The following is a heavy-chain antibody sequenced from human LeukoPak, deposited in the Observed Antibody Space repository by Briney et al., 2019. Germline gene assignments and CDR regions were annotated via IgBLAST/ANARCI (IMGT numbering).Heavy chain of an antibody. CDR1: GGSISGYY. J-gene: IGHJ6*03. Sequence: SETLSLTCTVSGGSISGYYWSWIRRPAGKGLEWIGEIYYSGSTKYNPSLKSRATMSVDTSKNQFSLRLSSVTAADTAVYYCARFPGGAEYRHYYYMDVWGTGTTVTVSS. D-gene: IGHD1-14*01. V-gene: IGHV4-59*01. CDR2: IYYSGST. CDR3: ARFPGGAEYRHYYYMDV.